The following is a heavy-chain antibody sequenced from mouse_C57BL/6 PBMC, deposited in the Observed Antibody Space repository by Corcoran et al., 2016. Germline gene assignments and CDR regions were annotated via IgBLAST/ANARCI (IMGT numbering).Heavy chain of an antibody. CDR3: ARRAVIIYDGYSFDY. CDR1: GYTFTDYY. J-gene: IGHJ2*01. V-gene: IGHV1-75*01. D-gene: IGHD2-3*01. Sequence: QVQLQQSGPELVKPGASVKISCKASGYTFTDYYINWVKQRPGQGLEWIGWIFPGSGSTYYNEKFKGKATLTVDKSSSTAYMLLSSLTSEDSAVYFCARRAVIIYDGYSFDYWGQGTTLTVSS. CDR2: IFPGSGST.